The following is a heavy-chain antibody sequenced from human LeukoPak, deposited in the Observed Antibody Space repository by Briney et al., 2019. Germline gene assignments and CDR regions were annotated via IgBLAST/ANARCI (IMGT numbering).Heavy chain of an antibody. J-gene: IGHJ4*02. CDR2: IRSDGSNK. CDR3: AKDLGYSDDY. V-gene: IGHV3-30*02. D-gene: IGHD5-18*01. CDR1: GFTFSDSP. Sequence: PGGSLRLSCAASGFTFSDSPMHWVRQAPGKGLEWVTFIRSDGSNKYYADSVKGRFTISRDNSRNTLSLQMNSPRAEDTAVYYCAKDLGYSDDYWGQGTLVTVSS.